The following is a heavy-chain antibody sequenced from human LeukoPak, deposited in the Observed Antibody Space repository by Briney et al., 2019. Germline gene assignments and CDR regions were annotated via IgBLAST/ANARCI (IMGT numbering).Heavy chain of an antibody. CDR3: ARVGATVYFDY. J-gene: IGHJ4*02. V-gene: IGHV3-21*01. CDR2: ISSSSSYI. D-gene: IGHD1-26*01. CDR1: GFTFSSYS. Sequence: GGSLRLSCAASGFTFSSYSMNWVRLAPGKGLEWVSSISSSSSYIYYADSVKGRFTISRDNAKNSLYLQMNSLRAEDTAVYYCARVGATVYFDYWGQGTLVTVSS.